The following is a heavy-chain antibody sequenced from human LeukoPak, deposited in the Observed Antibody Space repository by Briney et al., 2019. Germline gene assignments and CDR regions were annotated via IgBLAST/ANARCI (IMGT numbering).Heavy chain of an antibody. D-gene: IGHD3-10*01. Sequence: GASVKVSCKASGYTLTGYYMHWVRQAPGQGLEWMGWINPNSGGTNYAQKFQGRVTMTRDTSISTAYMELSRLRSDDTAVYYCARAGLTEDYYGSGSYSYWGQGTLVTVSS. CDR2: INPNSGGT. CDR3: ARAGLTEDYYGSGSYSY. J-gene: IGHJ4*02. V-gene: IGHV1-2*02. CDR1: GYTLTGYY.